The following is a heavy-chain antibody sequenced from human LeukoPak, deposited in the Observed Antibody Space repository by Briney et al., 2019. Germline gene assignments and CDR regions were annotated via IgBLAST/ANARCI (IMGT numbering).Heavy chain of an antibody. D-gene: IGHD2/OR15-2a*01. Sequence: GGSLRLSCAASGFTVSSNYMSWVRQAPGKGLEWVSVIYSGGSTYYADSVKGRFTISRHKSKNTLCLQMNSLRAEDTAVYYCARLQGNYFPDYWAREPWSPSPQ. J-gene: IGHJ4*02. CDR3: ARLQGNYFPDY. V-gene: IGHV3-53*04. CDR2: IYSGGST. CDR1: GFTVSSNY.